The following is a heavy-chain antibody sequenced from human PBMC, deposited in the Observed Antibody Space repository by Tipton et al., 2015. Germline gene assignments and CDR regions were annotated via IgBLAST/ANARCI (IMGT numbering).Heavy chain of an antibody. J-gene: IGHJ5*02. CDR2: IYYTGST. Sequence: TLSLTCTVSGGSVINYYWSWIRQPPGKGLDYIGYIYYTGSTNYNPSLKGRVTISVDTAKNQFSLNLTSVTAADTAVYFCARLVNGDHAGWFDPWGQGTLVTVSS. D-gene: IGHD2-21*02. CDR1: GGSVINYY. CDR3: ARLVNGDHAGWFDP. V-gene: IGHV4-59*02.